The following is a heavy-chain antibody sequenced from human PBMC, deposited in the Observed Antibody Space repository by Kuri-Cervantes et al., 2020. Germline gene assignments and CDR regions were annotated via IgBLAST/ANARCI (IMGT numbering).Heavy chain of an antibody. CDR3: ARHGITMVRGVDY. J-gene: IGHJ4*02. CDR2: IYPGDSDT. CDR1: GYSFTSYW. V-gene: IGHV5-51*01. D-gene: IGHD3-10*01. Sequence: GESLKISCKGSGYSFTSYWIGWVRQMPGKGLEWMGIIYPGDSDTSYSQSFQGQVTISADKSISTAYLQWSSLKASDTAMYYCARHGITMVRGVDYWGQGTLVTVSS.